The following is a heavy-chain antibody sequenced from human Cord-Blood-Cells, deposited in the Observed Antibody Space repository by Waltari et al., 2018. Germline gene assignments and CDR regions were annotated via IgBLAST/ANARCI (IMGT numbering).Heavy chain of an antibody. CDR3: ARDSSGYLAYFDY. CDR1: GGTFSSYA. Sequence: QVQLVQSGVEVKKPGPSVKVPCKASGGTFSSYAITWVPQAPGQGLEWMGGIIPILSIANYAQKFQGRVTITADKSTSTAYMELSSLRSEDTAVYYCARDSSGYLAYFDYWGQGTLVTVSS. J-gene: IGHJ4*02. D-gene: IGHD3-22*01. V-gene: IGHV1-69*10. CDR2: IIPILSIA.